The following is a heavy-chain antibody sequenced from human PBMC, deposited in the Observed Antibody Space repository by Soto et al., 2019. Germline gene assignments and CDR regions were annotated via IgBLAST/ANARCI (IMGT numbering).Heavy chain of an antibody. D-gene: IGHD3-10*01. Sequence: SETLSLTCTVSGGSISSSNWWSWVRQRPGQGLEWIGEVYHSGSTNSHPSRTSRATISLDKSNNQSSLKLGSVTAADTAGYYCARRRVSQVLNYYFYIDVWGKGTTVTVTS. CDR3: ARRRVSQVLNYYFYIDV. V-gene: IGHV4-4*02. J-gene: IGHJ6*03. CDR2: VYHSGST. CDR1: GGSISSSNW.